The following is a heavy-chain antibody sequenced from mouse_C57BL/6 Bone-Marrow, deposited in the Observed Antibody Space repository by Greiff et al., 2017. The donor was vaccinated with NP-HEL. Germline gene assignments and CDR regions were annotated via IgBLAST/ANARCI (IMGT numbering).Heavy chain of an antibody. CDR3: ATGSYGRSPCYWYFDV. D-gene: IGHD1-1*01. CDR1: GYTFTSYW. J-gene: IGHJ1*03. V-gene: IGHV1-7*01. CDR2: INPSSGYT. Sequence: QVQLQQSGAELAKPGASVKLSCKASGYTFTSYWMHWVKQRPGQGLEWIGYINPSSGYTKYNQKFKDTATLTADKSSSTAYMQLSSLTYEDSAVYYCATGSYGRSPCYWYFDVWGTGTTVTVSS.